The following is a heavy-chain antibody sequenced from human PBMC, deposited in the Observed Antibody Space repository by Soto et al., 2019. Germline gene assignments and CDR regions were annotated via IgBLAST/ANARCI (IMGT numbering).Heavy chain of an antibody. D-gene: IGHD1-26*01. CDR1: GSFFRSYA. CDR2: ITYDGANG. J-gene: IGHJ4*02. V-gene: IGHV3-30*09. CDR3: ARAFSGSYPNFDY. Sequence: QLVESGGGVFQPGGSLRLSGLASGSFFRSYAMPWVRQAPGKGLEWVAVITYDGANGNLADPVRGRFAISRDNSKSTLFLQMNSLRPEDTAVYYCARAFSGSYPNFDYWGQGTLVTVSS.